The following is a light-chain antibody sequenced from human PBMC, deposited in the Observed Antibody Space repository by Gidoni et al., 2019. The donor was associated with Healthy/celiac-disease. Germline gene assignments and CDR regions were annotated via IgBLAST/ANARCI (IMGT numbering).Light chain of an antibody. V-gene: IGKV1-5*03. J-gene: IGKJ1*01. CDR2: KAS. CDR1: QSISSW. CDR3: QQYNSDLWT. Sequence: DIQMTQSPSTLSASVGDRVTIPCRASQSISSWLAWYQRKPGKAPKLLIYKASSLESGVPSRFSDSGSGTEFTLTISSLQPDDFATYYCQQYNSDLWTFXQXTKVEIK.